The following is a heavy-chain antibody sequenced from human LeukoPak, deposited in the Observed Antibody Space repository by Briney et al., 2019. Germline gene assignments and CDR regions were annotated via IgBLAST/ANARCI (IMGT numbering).Heavy chain of an antibody. Sequence: HGESLKISCKGSGYSFTSYWIGWVRQMPGKGLEWMRIIYPGDSDTRYSPSFQGQVTISADKSISTAYLQWSSLKASDTAMYYCARQGCSSTSCYSYYYYGMDVWGQGTTVTVSS. CDR1: GYSFTSYW. V-gene: IGHV5-51*01. CDR3: ARQGCSSTSCYSYYYYGMDV. J-gene: IGHJ6*02. CDR2: IYPGDSDT. D-gene: IGHD2-2*01.